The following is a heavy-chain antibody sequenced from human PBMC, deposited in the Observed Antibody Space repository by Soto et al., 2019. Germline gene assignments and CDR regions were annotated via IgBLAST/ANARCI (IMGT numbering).Heavy chain of an antibody. Sequence: GSLRLSCAASGFTVSSNYMSWVRQAPGKGLEWVSVIYSGGSTYYADSVKGRFTISRDNSKNTLYLQMNSLRAEDTAVYYCARAYSNGYYYYYYMDVWGKGTTVTVSS. J-gene: IGHJ6*03. CDR3: ARAYSNGYYYYYYMDV. CDR2: IYSGGST. V-gene: IGHV3-66*01. D-gene: IGHD4-4*01. CDR1: GFTVSSNY.